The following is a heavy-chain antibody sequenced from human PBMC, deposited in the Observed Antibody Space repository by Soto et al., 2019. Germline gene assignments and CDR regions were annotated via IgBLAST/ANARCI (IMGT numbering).Heavy chain of an antibody. CDR3: ARDLVYYDSSGYYYRDGMDV. Sequence: SETLSLTCAVYGGSFSSYYWSWIRQPPGKGLEWIGYIYYSGSTNYNPSLKSRVTISVDTSKNQFSLKLSSVTAADTAVYYCARDLVYYDSSGYYYRDGMDVWGQGTTVTVSS. CDR1: GGSFSSYY. V-gene: IGHV4-59*01. CDR2: IYYSGST. J-gene: IGHJ6*02. D-gene: IGHD3-22*01.